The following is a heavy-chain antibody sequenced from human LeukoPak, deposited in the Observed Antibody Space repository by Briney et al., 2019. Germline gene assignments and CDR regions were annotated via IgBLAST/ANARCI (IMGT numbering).Heavy chain of an antibody. CDR3: ERGSIAPDY. V-gene: IGHV4-39*02. Sequence: NASETLSLTCTVSGDSINNNYRGWIRQPPGKGLEWIGSIHYSGSTYYNPSLKSRVTISVDTSKNHLSLRLRSVTAADTAVYYCERGSIAPDYWGQGILVTVSS. D-gene: IGHD6-6*01. CDR2: IHYSGST. J-gene: IGHJ4*02. CDR1: GDSINNNY.